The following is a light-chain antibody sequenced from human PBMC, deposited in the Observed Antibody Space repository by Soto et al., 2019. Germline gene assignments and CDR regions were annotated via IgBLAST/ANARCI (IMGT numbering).Light chain of an antibody. CDR1: QAFXTH. V-gene: IGKV3D-11*01. CDR3: RLRTNWIPT. CDR2: DAS. Sequence: LTQPAAALSFTPRERASLSCRPSQAFXTHLLWYQEKPGQAPRVRXDDASNRATGVPARLSGSGSGTDFTLTICSLQPEYLAVYYSRLRTNWIPTLGGGTKVDIK. J-gene: IGKJ4*01.